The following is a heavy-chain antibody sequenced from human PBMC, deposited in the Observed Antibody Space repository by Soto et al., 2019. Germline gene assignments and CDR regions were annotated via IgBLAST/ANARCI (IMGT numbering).Heavy chain of an antibody. CDR1: GFTFSNYA. CDR3: AKGGLYISSSWFECY. V-gene: IGHV3-23*01. D-gene: IGHD6-13*01. CDR2: ISGSASST. Sequence: EVQLLESGGGLVQPGGSLRLSCAASGFTFSNYAMSWVRQAPGKGLEWVSSISGSASSTYNADSVKGRFTISRDNSKNTLYLQMNSLRAEDTAVYYCAKGGLYISSSWFECYWGQGTLVTVSS. J-gene: IGHJ4*02.